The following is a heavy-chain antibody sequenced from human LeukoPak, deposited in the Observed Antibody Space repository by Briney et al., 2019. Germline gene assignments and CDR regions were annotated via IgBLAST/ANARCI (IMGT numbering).Heavy chain of an antibody. CDR1: GYTFIKFG. CDR2: INPNTGNT. Sequence: ASVKVSCKASGYTFIKFGITWVRQAPGQGLEWMGWINPNTGNTYYVRKLQGRVTMTTDTSTGTAYMELRSLTSDDTAVYYCARDRYCINTSCFESDYWGQGTLVTVSS. J-gene: IGHJ4*02. CDR3: ARDRYCINTSCFESDY. D-gene: IGHD2-2*01. V-gene: IGHV1-18*01.